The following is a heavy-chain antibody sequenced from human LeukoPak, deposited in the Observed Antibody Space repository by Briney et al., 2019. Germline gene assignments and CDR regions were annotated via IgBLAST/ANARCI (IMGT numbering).Heavy chain of an antibody. J-gene: IGHJ4*02. V-gene: IGHV1-8*01. D-gene: IGHD6-19*01. Sequence: ASVKVSCKASGYTFTSFEINWVRQATGQGLEWMGWMNPNSGNTGYAQKFQGRVTMTRHTSVSTAYMELSSLTSEDTAVYYCARGCSGNLLNFDSWGQGSLVTVSS. CDR3: ARGCSGNLLNFDS. CDR1: GYTFTSFE. CDR2: MNPNSGNT.